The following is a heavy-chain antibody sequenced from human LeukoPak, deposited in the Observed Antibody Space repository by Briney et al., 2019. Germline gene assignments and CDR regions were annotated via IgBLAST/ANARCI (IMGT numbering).Heavy chain of an antibody. CDR1: GFTFSSYA. Sequence: PGGSLRLSCAASGFTFSSYAMSWVRQAPGKGLEWVSSITSSGGSTDYADSVKGRLTISRDNSKNTLYLQMNSLRAEDTALYYCAKVPAAMKVFDYWGQGTLVTVSS. CDR3: AKVPAAMKVFDY. V-gene: IGHV3-23*01. CDR2: ITSSGGST. J-gene: IGHJ4*02. D-gene: IGHD6-25*01.